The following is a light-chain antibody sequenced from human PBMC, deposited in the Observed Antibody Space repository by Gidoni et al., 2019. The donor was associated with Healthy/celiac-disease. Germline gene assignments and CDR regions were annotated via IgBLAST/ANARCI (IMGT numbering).Light chain of an antibody. CDR2: WAS. CDR1: QSVLYSSNNKYY. V-gene: IGKV4-1*01. J-gene: IGKJ2*01. CDR3: QQYYSAPYT. Sequence: DIVMTQSPDSLAGSLGERATINCKSSQSVLYSSNNKYYLAWYQQKPGQPPKLLIYWASTRKSGVPDRFSGSGSGTDFTLTISSLQAEDVAVYYCQQYYSAPYTFGQGTKLEIK.